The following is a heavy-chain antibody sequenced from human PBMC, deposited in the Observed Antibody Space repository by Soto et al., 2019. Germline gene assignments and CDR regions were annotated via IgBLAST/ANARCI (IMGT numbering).Heavy chain of an antibody. CDR1: GGSISSYY. D-gene: IGHD3-16*01. V-gene: IGHV4-59*01. CDR2: IYYSGST. CDR3: ARKGDQLSFDY. Sequence: QVQLQESGPRLVKASETLSLTCTVSGGSISSYYWSWIRQPPGKGLEWIGYIYYSGSTNYNPSLKSRVTISVDTSKNQFSLKLSSVTAADTAVYYCARKGDQLSFDYWGQGTLVTVSS. J-gene: IGHJ4*02.